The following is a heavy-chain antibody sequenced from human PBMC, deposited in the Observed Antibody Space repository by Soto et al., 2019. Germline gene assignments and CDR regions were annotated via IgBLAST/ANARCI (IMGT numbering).Heavy chain of an antibody. CDR3: ARHVDSGSYDYYYGMDV. V-gene: IGHV4-59*08. CDR1: GGSISSYY. J-gene: IGHJ6*02. D-gene: IGHD1-26*01. CDR2: IYYRGST. Sequence: QVQLQESGPGLVKPSETLSLTCTVSGGSISSYYWSWIRQPPGKGLEWIGYIYYRGSTNYNPSLKTRVTISVDTSKTQFSLKLSSVPAADTAVYYCARHVDSGSYDYYYGMDVWGQGTTVTVSS.